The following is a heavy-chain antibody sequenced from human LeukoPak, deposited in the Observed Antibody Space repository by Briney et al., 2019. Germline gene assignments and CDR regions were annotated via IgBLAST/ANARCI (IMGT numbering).Heavy chain of an antibody. D-gene: IGHD2/OR15-2a*01. CDR1: GYTLSELS. J-gene: IGHJ4*02. CDR2: FDPEDGET. V-gene: IGHV1-24*01. CDR3: ATGGTYYYGNTTYHTFDH. Sequence: ASVKVSCKVSGYTLSELSIHWVRLALGKRLEWMGGFDPEDGETIYAQKFQGRVTMTEDTSTYTANMELSRLRSDDTAVYYCATGGTYYYGNTTYHTFDHWGQGTLLTVSS.